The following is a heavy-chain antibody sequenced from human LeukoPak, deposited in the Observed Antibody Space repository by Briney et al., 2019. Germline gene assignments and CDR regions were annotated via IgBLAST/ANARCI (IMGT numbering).Heavy chain of an antibody. V-gene: IGHV4-39*01. CDR1: GDSITSGNYC. CDR3: VRPRTSGWSLNAFDI. J-gene: IGHJ3*02. CDR2: ITYSGST. Sequence: PSETLSLTCTVSGDSITSGNYCWGWIRQPPGKGLEWMGSITYSGSTYYNPSLKSRVTVSVDMSKNQFSLKLRSVTAADTAVYYCVRPRTSGWSLNAFDIWGQGTMVTVSS. D-gene: IGHD6-19*01.